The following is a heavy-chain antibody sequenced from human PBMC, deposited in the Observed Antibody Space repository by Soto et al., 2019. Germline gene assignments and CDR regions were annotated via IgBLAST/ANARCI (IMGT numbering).Heavy chain of an antibody. CDR2: VISASGSV. Sequence: QVQGVHSGAEVKKPGSSVKISCKASGRIFSSFPTSWVRQVPGQGLEWMGGVISASGSVTYAPKFQGRVTMTAVNSAGIGYMELTSLTSEDTAIYYCARVGSRDAYNYVLDQWGPGTMVTVSS. CDR1: GRIFSSFP. D-gene: IGHD5-18*01. CDR3: ARVGSRDAYNYVLDQ. J-gene: IGHJ1*01. V-gene: IGHV1-69*06.